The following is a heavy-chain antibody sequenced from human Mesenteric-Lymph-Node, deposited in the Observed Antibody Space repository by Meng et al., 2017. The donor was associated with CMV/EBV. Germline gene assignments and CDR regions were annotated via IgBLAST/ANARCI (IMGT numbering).Heavy chain of an antibody. J-gene: IGHJ4*02. Sequence: GESLKISCTASGFTFGDYGMSWVRQAPGKGLEWVGFIRSKAYGGTTEYAASVKGRFTISRDDSKSIAYLQMNSLRAEDTAVYYCARDWGGSNGYWGQGTLVTVSS. CDR2: IRSKAYGGTT. CDR1: GFTFGDYG. V-gene: IGHV3-49*04. D-gene: IGHD5-24*01. CDR3: ARDWGGSNGY.